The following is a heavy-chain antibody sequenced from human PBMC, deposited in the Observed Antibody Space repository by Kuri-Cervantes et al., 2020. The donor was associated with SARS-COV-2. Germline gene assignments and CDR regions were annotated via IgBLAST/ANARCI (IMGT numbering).Heavy chain of an antibody. CDR2: INPNSGGT. J-gene: IGHJ3*02. CDR3: ARDLHGLYAFDI. Sequence: ASVKVSCKASGYTFTGYYMHWVRQAPGQGLEWMGWINPNSGGTNYAQKFQGRVTMTRDTSISTAYMELSRLRSDDTAVYYCARDLHGLYAFDIWGQGTMVTVSS. D-gene: IGHD2-8*01. V-gene: IGHV1-2*02. CDR1: GYTFTGYY.